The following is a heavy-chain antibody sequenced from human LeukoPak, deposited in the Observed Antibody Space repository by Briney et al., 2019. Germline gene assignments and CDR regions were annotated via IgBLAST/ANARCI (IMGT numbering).Heavy chain of an antibody. J-gene: IGHJ4*02. CDR1: GGSISSYY. CDR2: VYTSGST. V-gene: IGHV4-4*07. CDR3: ARVSYDGRGALFDY. D-gene: IGHD1-26*01. Sequence: PSETLSLTCTVSGGSISSYYWSWIRQPAGKGLEWIGRVYTSGSTNYNPSLKSRVTISVDKSKNQLSLMLSSVTAADTAVYYCARVSYDGRGALFDYWGQGTLVTVSS.